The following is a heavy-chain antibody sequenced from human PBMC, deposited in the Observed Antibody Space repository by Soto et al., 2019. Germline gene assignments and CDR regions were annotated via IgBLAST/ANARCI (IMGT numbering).Heavy chain of an antibody. D-gene: IGHD6-13*01. V-gene: IGHV3-21*01. CDR3: ARDLTHRVSGCYFDY. J-gene: IGHJ4*02. Sequence: GCLRLSCAASGFTFSSYSMNWVRQAPGKGLEWVSSISSSSSYIYYADSVKGRFTISRDNAKNSLYLQMNSLRAEDTAVYYCARDLTHRVSGCYFDYWGQGTLVTVSS. CDR1: GFTFSSYS. CDR2: ISSSSSYI.